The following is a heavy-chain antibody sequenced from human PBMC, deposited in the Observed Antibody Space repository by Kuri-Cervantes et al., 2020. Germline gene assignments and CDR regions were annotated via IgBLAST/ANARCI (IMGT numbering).Heavy chain of an antibody. Sequence: ESLKISCTVSGGSISSGDYYWSWIRQPPGKGLEWIGYIYYSGSTNYNPSLKSRVTISVDTSKNQFSLKLSSVTAADTAVYYCARNYYYDSSGYYYEVWWFDPWGQGTLVTVSS. D-gene: IGHD3-22*01. J-gene: IGHJ5*02. CDR3: ARNYYYDSSGYYYEVWWFDP. V-gene: IGHV4-61*08. CDR2: IYYSGST. CDR1: GGSISSGDYY.